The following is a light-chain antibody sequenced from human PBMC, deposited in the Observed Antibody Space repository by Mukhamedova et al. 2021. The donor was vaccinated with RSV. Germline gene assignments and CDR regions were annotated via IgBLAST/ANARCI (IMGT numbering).Light chain of an antibody. V-gene: IGKV1-12*01. Sequence: VTITCRASQDINSWLVWYQQKPGKAPKLLIYAASTLQSGVPSRFSGSGFGTDFTLTINGLQPEDFATYYCQQAHIFPITLGQGTR. CDR2: AAS. CDR3: QQAHIFPIT. J-gene: IGKJ5*01. CDR1: QDINSW.